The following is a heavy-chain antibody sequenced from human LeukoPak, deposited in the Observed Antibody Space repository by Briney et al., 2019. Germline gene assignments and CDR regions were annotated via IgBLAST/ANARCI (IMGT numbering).Heavy chain of an antibody. Sequence: GGSLRLSCAASGFTFSSYAMSWVRRAPGKGLEWVSAISGSGGSTYYADSVKGRFTISRDNSKNTLYLQMNSLRAEDTAVYYCAKAPSITMVRGGYYFDYWGQGTLVTVSS. CDR3: AKAPSITMVRGGYYFDY. V-gene: IGHV3-23*01. CDR1: GFTFSSYA. CDR2: ISGSGGST. D-gene: IGHD3-10*01. J-gene: IGHJ4*02.